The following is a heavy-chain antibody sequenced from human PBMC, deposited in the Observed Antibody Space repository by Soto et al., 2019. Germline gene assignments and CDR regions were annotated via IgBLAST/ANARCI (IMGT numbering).Heavy chain of an antibody. J-gene: IGHJ4*02. CDR1: GFTFSNAW. CDR2: IKSKTDGGTT. D-gene: IGHD5-12*01. Sequence: EVQLVESGGGLVKPGGSLRLSCAASGFTFSNAWMNWVRQAPGKGLEWVGRIKSKTDGGTTDYAAPVKGRFTISRDDSKNTLYLQMNSLKTEDTAVYYCTTEPRGYSGYDHDYWGQGTLVTVSS. CDR3: TTEPRGYSGYDHDY. V-gene: IGHV3-15*07.